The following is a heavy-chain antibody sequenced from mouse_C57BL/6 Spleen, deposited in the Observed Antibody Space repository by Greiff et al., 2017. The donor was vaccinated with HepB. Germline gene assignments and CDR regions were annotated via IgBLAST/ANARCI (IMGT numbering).Heavy chain of an antibody. CDR2: ISYDGSN. CDR3: ARRPLLYYYAMDY. CDR1: GYSITSGYY. D-gene: IGHD2-1*01. V-gene: IGHV3-6*01. Sequence: DVQLQESGPGLVKPSQSLSLTCSVTGYSITSGYYWNWIRQFPGNKLEWMGYISYDGSNNYNPSLKNRISITRDTSKNQFFLKLNSVTTEDTATYYCARRPLLYYYAMDYWGQGTSVTVSS. J-gene: IGHJ4*01.